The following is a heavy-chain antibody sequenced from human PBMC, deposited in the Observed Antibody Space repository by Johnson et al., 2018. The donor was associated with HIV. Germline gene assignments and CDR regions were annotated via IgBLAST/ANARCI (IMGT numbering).Heavy chain of an antibody. V-gene: IGHV3-30*04. Sequence: QVQLVESGGGFVQPGGSLRLSCAASGFTFSTYAMHWVRQAPGNGLEWVAIISYDGGNKYYTDSVKGRFTISRDNSKNSLFLQMNSLKIEDTAVYYCARPPGSSCYSAAFDIWGHGTMVTVSS. J-gene: IGHJ3*02. CDR3: ARPPGSSCYSAAFDI. D-gene: IGHD6-13*01. CDR1: GFTFSTYA. CDR2: ISYDGGNK.